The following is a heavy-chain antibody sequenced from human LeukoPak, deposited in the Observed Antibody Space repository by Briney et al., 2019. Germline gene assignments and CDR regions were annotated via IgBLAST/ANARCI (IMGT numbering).Heavy chain of an antibody. CDR3: ARGNYDILTGYYIDHAFDI. V-gene: IGHV3-48*04. CDR2: ISSSSSTI. D-gene: IGHD3-9*01. Sequence: GGSLRLSCAASGFTFSSYSMNWVRQAPGKGLEWVSYISSSSSTIYYADSVKGRFTISRDNAKNSLYLQMNSLRAEDTAVYYCARGNYDILTGYYIDHAFDIWGQGTMVTVSS. J-gene: IGHJ3*02. CDR1: GFTFSSYS.